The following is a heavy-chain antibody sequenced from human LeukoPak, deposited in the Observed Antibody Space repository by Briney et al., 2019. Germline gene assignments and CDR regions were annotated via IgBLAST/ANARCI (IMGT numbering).Heavy chain of an antibody. D-gene: IGHD3-10*01. Sequence: GSVKVSCKASGYTFTSYYMHWVRQAPGQGLEWMGIINPSGGSTSYAQKFQGRVTMTRDMSTSTVYMELSSLRSEDTAVYYCARDRYYYGSGSYYYWFDPWGQGTLVTVSS. CDR1: GYTFTSYY. CDR2: INPSGGST. J-gene: IGHJ5*02. CDR3: ARDRYYYGSGSYYYWFDP. V-gene: IGHV1-46*01.